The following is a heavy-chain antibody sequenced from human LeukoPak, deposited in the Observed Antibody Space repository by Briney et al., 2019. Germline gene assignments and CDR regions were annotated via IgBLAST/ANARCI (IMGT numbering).Heavy chain of an antibody. Sequence: PSETLSLTCAVYGGSFSGHYWSWIRQSPGKGLEWIGEINHSGSTNYNPSLKSRAIISVDTSKNQFSLKLSSVTAADTAIYYCARGSQFNYDSTGYYSHDYWGQGTLVTVSS. J-gene: IGHJ4*02. CDR2: INHSGST. CDR3: ARGSQFNYDSTGYYSHDY. CDR1: GGSFSGHY. D-gene: IGHD3-22*01. V-gene: IGHV4-34*01.